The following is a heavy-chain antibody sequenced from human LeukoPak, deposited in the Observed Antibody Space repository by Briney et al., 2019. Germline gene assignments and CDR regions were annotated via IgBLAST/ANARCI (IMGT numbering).Heavy chain of an antibody. Sequence: PSETLSLTCTVSGGSISSYYWSWIRQPAGKGLEWIGRICTSGTTDSKSSLKSRVAMSLDTSKNQFSLKLTSVTAADTAVYYCARVGGYPLGAFDIWGQGTLVSVSS. CDR2: ICTSGTT. D-gene: IGHD3-22*01. J-gene: IGHJ3*02. CDR1: GGSISSYY. V-gene: IGHV4-4*07. CDR3: ARVGGYPLGAFDI.